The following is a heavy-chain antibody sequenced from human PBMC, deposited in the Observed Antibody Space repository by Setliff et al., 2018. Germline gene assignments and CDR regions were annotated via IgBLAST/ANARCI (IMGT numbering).Heavy chain of an antibody. J-gene: IGHJ4*02. CDR3: ASLNPIGSVSREDH. D-gene: IGHD3-10*01. Sequence: PSETLSLTCAVSGFSISSGYYWGWIRQPPGKGLEWIGNIYFSGISYYNPSLKSRVSISVDTSRNQFSLKLNSVTAADAAVYYCASLNPIGSVSREDHWGQGTLVTVSS. CDR1: GFSISSGYY. CDR2: IYFSGIS. V-gene: IGHV4-38-2*01.